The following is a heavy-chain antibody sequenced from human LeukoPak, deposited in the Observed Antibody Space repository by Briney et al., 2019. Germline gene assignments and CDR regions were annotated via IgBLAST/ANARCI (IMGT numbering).Heavy chain of an antibody. Sequence: PSETLSLTCTVSGGSISTYDWSWIRQPPGQGLGWMGYIYYSGSTNYNPSLKSRVTISVDTSKNQFSLKLSSVTAADTAVYYCARALTYGGYDLAYWGQGSLVTVS. D-gene: IGHD3-9*01. CDR2: IYYSGST. CDR3: ARALTYGGYDLAY. V-gene: IGHV4-59*01. J-gene: IGHJ4*02. CDR1: GGSISTYD.